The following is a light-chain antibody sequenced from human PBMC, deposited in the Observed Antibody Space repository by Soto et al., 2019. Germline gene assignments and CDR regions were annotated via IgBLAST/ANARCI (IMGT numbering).Light chain of an antibody. CDR1: QSLLHSNGYNY. J-gene: IGKJ3*01. V-gene: IGKV2-28*01. CDR2: LGS. Sequence: DIVMTQSPLSLAVTPGEPASISCRSSQSLLHSNGYNYLDWYLQKPGQSPQLLIYLGSNRASGVPDRFSDSESGTDFTLKISRVEAEDVGVYYCMQSLQTPISFGPGTKVDIK. CDR3: MQSLQTPIS.